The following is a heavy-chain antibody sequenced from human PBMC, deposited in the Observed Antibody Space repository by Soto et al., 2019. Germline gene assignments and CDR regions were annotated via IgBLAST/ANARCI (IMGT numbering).Heavy chain of an antibody. CDR3: ARDRVAAAGSGRFDI. CDR2: TYYRSKWYN. D-gene: IGHD6-13*01. Sequence: LSQTLSLTCAISGGSVSSNSAAWNWIRQSPSRGLEWLGRTYYRSKWYNDYAVSVKSRITINPDTSKNQFSLQLNSVTPEDTAVYYCARDRVAAAGSGRFDIWGQGTMVTVSS. J-gene: IGHJ3*02. CDR1: GGSVSSNSAA. V-gene: IGHV6-1*01.